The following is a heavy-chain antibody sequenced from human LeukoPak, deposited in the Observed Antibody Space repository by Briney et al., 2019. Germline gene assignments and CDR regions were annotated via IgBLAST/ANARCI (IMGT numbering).Heavy chain of an antibody. D-gene: IGHD5/OR15-5a*01. CDR2: INPNSGDT. V-gene: IGHV1-2*02. Sequence: ASVKVSCKASGYTFTGYYMHWVRQAPGQGLELMGWINPNSGDTNYAQKFQGRVTMTRDTSISTAYMELSRLRSDDTAVYYCARDTGGGSTFMDVWGQGTTVTVSS. CDR1: GYTFTGYY. CDR3: ARDTGGGSTFMDV. J-gene: IGHJ6*02.